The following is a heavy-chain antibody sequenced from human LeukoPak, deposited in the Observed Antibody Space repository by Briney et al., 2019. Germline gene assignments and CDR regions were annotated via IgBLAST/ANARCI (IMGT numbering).Heavy chain of an antibody. CDR1: GFTFSDYY. Sequence: GGSLRLSCAASGFTFSDYYMSWVRQAPGKGLEWVANIKQDGSEKYYVDSVKGRFTISRDNAKNSLYLQMNSLRAEDTAVYYCARPLVLVAGEPDYWGQGTLVTVSS. V-gene: IGHV3-7*01. CDR2: IKQDGSEK. CDR3: ARPLVLVAGEPDY. D-gene: IGHD2-15*01. J-gene: IGHJ4*02.